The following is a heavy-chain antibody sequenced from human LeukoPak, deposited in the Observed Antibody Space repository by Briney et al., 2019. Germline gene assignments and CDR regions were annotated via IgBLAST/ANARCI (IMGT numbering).Heavy chain of an antibody. Sequence: SVKVSCKASGGTFSSYAISWVRQAPGQGLEWMGRIIPILGIANYAQKFQGRVTITADKSTSTAYMELSSLRSEDTAVYYCAREVYSSGSGFDLWGQGTLVTVSS. CDR3: AREVYSSGSGFDL. CDR1: GGTFSSYA. J-gene: IGHJ5*02. D-gene: IGHD6-19*01. V-gene: IGHV1-69*04. CDR2: IIPILGIA.